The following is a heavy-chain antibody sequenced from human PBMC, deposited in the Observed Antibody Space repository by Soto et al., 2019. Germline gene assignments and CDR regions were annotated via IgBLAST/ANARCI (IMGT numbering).Heavy chain of an antibody. CDR3: ARLAYSSSSFADDAFDI. D-gene: IGHD6-6*01. V-gene: IGHV2-70*04. CDR1: GFSLSTSGMR. Sequence: GSGPTLVNPTQTLTLTCTFSGFSLSTSGMRVSWIRQPPGKALEWLARIDWDDDKFYSTSLKTRLTISKDTSKNQVVLTMTNMDPVDTATYYCARLAYSSSSFADDAFDIWGQGTMVTVSS. J-gene: IGHJ3*02. CDR2: IDWDDDK.